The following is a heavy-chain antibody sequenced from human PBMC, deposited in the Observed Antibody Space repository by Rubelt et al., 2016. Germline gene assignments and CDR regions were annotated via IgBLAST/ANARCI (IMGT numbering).Heavy chain of an antibody. Sequence: MGWINPNSGGTNYAQKFQGRVTMTRDTSISTAYMELSRLRSDDTAVYYCARGIPYNRFDPWGQGTLVTVSS. CDR2: INPNSGGT. CDR3: ARGIPYNRFDP. J-gene: IGHJ5*02. V-gene: IGHV1-2*02. D-gene: IGHD2-21*01.